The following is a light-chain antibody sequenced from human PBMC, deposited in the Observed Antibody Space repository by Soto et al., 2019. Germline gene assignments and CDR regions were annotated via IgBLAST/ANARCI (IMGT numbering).Light chain of an antibody. V-gene: IGLV2-8*01. CDR1: STDVGGYNS. CDR2: EVD. Sequence: QSALTQPPSASGSPGQSVTVSCTGTSTDVGGYNSVSWYQQHPGKAPKLIIYEVDKRPSGVPDRFSGSKSGNTASLTVFGLQADDEADYFCSSYAGSDILLFGGGTKLTVL. CDR3: SSYAGSDILL. J-gene: IGLJ2*01.